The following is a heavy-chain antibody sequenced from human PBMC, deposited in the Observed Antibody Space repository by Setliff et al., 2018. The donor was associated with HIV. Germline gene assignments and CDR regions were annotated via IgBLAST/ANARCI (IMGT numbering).Heavy chain of an antibody. CDR1: GYNFSSNG. D-gene: IGHD2-2*01. CDR2: ISSYNGNT. Sequence: ASVKVSCKASGYNFSSNGISWVRQAPGQGLEWMGWISSYNGNTKYAQKVQDRVTMTKDTSTSTAYMELRSLRSDDTAVYYCARWSCGRATCYDSPYNWFEPWGQGTLVTVSS. J-gene: IGHJ5*02. V-gene: IGHV1-18*01. CDR3: ARWSCGRATCYDSPYNWFEP.